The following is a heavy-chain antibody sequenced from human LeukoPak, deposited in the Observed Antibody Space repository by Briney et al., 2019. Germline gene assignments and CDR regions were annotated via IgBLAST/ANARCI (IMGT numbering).Heavy chain of an antibody. D-gene: IGHD3-22*01. CDR1: GGSFSGYY. Sequence: PSETLSLTCAAYGGSFSGYYWSWIRQPPGKGLEWIGEINHSENTNYNPSLKTRVTMSVDTSKNQFSLKLNSVTAADTAVYYCARGRPYYYDSSGYFYWGQGTLVTVSS. CDR2: INHSENT. CDR3: ARGRPYYYDSSGYFY. J-gene: IGHJ4*02. V-gene: IGHV4-34*01.